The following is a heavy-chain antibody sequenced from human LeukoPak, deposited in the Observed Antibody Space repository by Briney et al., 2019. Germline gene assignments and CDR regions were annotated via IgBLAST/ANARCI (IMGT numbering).Heavy chain of an antibody. CDR1: GFTFSSNY. CDR3: AREGSYGVNDY. V-gene: IGHV3-53*01. Sequence: GGSLRLSCAASGFTFSSNYMSWVRQAPGKGLEWVSVIYSGGSTYYADSVKGRFTISRDNSKNTLYLQMNSLRAEDTAVYYCAREGSYGVNDYWGQGTLVTVSS. J-gene: IGHJ4*02. D-gene: IGHD5-18*01. CDR2: IYSGGST.